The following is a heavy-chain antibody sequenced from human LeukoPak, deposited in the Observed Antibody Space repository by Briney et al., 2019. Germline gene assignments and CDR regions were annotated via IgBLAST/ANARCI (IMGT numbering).Heavy chain of an antibody. V-gene: IGHV3-30-3*01. CDR1: GFTFSSYA. Sequence: GGSLRLSCAASGFTFSSYAMHWVRQAPGKGLEWVAVISYDGSNKYYADSVKGRFTISRDNSKNTLYLQMNSLRAEDTAVYYCARARISYSSSWYDPDYWGQGTLVTVSS. D-gene: IGHD6-13*01. J-gene: IGHJ4*02. CDR2: ISYDGSNK. CDR3: ARARISYSSSWYDPDY.